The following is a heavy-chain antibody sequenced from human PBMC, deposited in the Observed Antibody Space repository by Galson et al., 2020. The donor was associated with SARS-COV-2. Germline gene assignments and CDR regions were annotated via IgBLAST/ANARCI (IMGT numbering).Heavy chain of an antibody. D-gene: IGHD2-2*01. Sequence: SETLSLTCAVYGGSFSGYYWSWIRQPPGKGLEWIGEINHSGSTNYNPSLKSRVTISVHTSKNQFSLKLSSVNAADTAVYYCAVPAAPRRYWYFDLWGRGTLVTVSS. CDR3: AVPAAPRRYWYFDL. J-gene: IGHJ2*01. CDR2: INHSGST. V-gene: IGHV4-34*01. CDR1: GGSFSGYY.